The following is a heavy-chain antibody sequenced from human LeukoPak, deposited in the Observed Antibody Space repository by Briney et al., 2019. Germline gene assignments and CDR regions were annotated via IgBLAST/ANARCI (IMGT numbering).Heavy chain of an antibody. V-gene: IGHV3-30-3*01. Sequence: PGGFLRLSCAASGFTLSSSSMHWVRQAPGKGLEWVAVMSYDESKQYYADSVKGRFIISRDNSRNTLYLQMNSLRTEDTAVYYCARGYCSSTTCTSGHYYGMDVWGQGTTVTVSS. CDR3: ARGYCSSTTCTSGHYYGMDV. CDR1: GFTLSSSS. J-gene: IGHJ6*02. CDR2: MSYDESKQ. D-gene: IGHD2-2*01.